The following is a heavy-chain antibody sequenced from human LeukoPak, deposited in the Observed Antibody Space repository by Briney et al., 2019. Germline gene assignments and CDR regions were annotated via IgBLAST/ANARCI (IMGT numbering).Heavy chain of an antibody. CDR3: AREPYSSSSPFDY. J-gene: IGHJ4*02. V-gene: IGHV4-61*02. CDR2: IYTGGST. D-gene: IGHD6-6*01. Sequence: SETVSLTCTVSGGSISSGSNYWSWIRQPAGKGLEWIGRIYTGGSTNYNPSLKSRVTISVDTSKNQFSLKLSSVTAADTAVYYCAREPYSSSSPFDYWGQGTLVTVSS. CDR1: GGSISSGSNY.